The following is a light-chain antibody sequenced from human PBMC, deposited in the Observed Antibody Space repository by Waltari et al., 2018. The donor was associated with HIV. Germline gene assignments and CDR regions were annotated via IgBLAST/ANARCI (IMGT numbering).Light chain of an antibody. CDR3: QQYNNWPPKT. CDR1: QSVGND. V-gene: IGKV3-15*01. Sequence: EIVMTQSPDTLPVSPGERATLSCRASQSVGNDLAWYQQKPGQAPRLLIYGASSRATGVPARFSGSGSGTEFTLTISSLQSEDFAIYYCQQYNNWPPKTFGQGTKLEI. J-gene: IGKJ2*01. CDR2: GAS.